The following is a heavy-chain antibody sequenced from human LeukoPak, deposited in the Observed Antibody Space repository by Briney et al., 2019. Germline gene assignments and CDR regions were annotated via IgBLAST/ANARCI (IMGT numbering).Heavy chain of an antibody. Sequence: SETLSLTCAVYGGSFSGYYWSWIRQPPGKGLERIGEINHSGSTNYNPSLKSRVTISVDTSKNQFSLKPSSVTAADTAVYYCARLSVGIAVAGTDYWGQGTLVTVSS. J-gene: IGHJ4*02. D-gene: IGHD6-19*01. CDR3: ARLSVGIAVAGTDY. CDR2: INHSGST. CDR1: GGSFSGYY. V-gene: IGHV4-34*01.